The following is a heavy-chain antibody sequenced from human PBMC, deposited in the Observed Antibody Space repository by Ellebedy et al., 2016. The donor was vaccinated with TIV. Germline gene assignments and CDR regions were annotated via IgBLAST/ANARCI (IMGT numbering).Heavy chain of an antibody. CDR2: ISYDGSNK. CDR1: GFTFSSYA. Sequence: GESLKISCAASGFTFSSYAMHWVRQAPGKGLEWVAVISYDGSNKYYADSVKGRFTISRDNSKNTLYLQMNSLRAEDTAVYYCARGSSGWYHWGQGTLVSVSS. D-gene: IGHD6-19*01. CDR3: ARGSSGWYH. J-gene: IGHJ5*02. V-gene: IGHV3-30-3*01.